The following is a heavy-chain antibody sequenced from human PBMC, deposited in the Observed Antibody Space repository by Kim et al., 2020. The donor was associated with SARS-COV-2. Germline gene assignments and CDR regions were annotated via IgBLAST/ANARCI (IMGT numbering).Heavy chain of an antibody. Sequence: GGSLRLSCTASGFNFGGYSINWVRQAPGKGLEWVGFIRGKSSGGTTEYAASVKDRFTVSRDDSKSIAYLQMNSLKTEDTAVYYCIRGVTSGGDYWGQGTLVTVSS. D-gene: IGHD2-21*02. CDR1: GFNFGGYS. V-gene: IGHV3-49*04. CDR3: IRGVTSGGDY. CDR2: IRGKSSGGTT. J-gene: IGHJ4*02.